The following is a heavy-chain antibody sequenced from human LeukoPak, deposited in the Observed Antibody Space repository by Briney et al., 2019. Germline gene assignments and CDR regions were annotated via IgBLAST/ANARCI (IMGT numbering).Heavy chain of an antibody. CDR3: ARGRYSYGYGAYYYYMDV. V-gene: IGHV4-34*01. D-gene: IGHD5-18*01. Sequence: SETLSLTCAVYGGSFSGYYWSWIRQPPGKGLEWIGEINHSGSTNYNPSLKSRVTISVDTSKNQFSLKLSSVTAADTAVYYCARGRYSYGYGAYYYYMDVWGKGTTVTVSS. CDR2: INHSGST. J-gene: IGHJ6*03. CDR1: GGSFSGYY.